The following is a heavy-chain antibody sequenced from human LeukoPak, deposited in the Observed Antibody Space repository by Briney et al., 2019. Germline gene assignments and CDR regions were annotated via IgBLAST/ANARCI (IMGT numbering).Heavy chain of an antibody. CDR3: ARGVPGSYCSGGSCPYFDY. CDR1: GYTFTTYD. D-gene: IGHD2-15*01. V-gene: IGHV1-8*01. CDR2: VNPISGNT. J-gene: IGHJ4*02. Sequence: ASVMVSCKASGYTFTTYDINWVRQAPGQGLEWMGWVNPISGNTGYAQKFQGRVTMTRNTSISTAYMELSSLRSEDTAVYYCARGVPGSYCSGGSCPYFDYWGQGTLISVSS.